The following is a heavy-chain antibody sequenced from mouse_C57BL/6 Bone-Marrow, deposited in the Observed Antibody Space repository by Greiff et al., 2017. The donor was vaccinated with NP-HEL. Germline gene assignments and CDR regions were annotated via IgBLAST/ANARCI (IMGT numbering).Heavy chain of an antibody. J-gene: IGHJ3*01. CDR3: ARGPFAY. CDR1: GFTFSDYG. Sequence: EVKLMESGGGLVKPGGSLKLSCAASGFTFSDYGMHWVRQAPEKGLEWVAYISSGSSTIYYVDTVKGRFTISRDNAKNTLFLQMTSLRSEDTAMYYCARGPFAYWGQGTLVTVSA. CDR2: ISSGSSTI. V-gene: IGHV5-17*01.